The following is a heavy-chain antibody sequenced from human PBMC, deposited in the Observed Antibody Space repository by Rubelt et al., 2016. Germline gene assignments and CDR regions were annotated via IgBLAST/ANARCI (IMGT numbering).Heavy chain of an antibody. CDR1: GFTVSSNY. CDR2: INGDGFSI. CDR3: VRADYYGMDV. J-gene: IGHJ6*02. Sequence: EVQLVESGGGLVHPGGSLRLSCVVSGFTVSSNYMSWVRQAPGKGLEWVSRINGDGFSISYADSVKGRFTISRDNAKNTLYLQVNSLRADDTAVYYCVRADYYGMDVWGQGTTVTV. V-gene: IGHV3-74*02.